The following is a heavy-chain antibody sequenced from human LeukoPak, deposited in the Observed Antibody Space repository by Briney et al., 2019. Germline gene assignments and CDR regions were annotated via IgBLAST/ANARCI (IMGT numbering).Heavy chain of an antibody. Sequence: GGSLRLSCATSGFSFSSYAMSWVRQAPGKGLEWVSAISGSGGSTYYADSVKGRFTISRDNSKNTLYLHMNSLRAEDTAVYYCANSPDGAFDYWGQGTLVTVSS. CDR1: GFSFSSYA. V-gene: IGHV3-23*01. CDR2: ISGSGGST. J-gene: IGHJ4*02. CDR3: ANSPDGAFDY.